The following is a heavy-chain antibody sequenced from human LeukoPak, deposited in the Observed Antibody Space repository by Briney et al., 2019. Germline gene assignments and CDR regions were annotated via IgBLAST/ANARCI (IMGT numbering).Heavy chain of an antibody. Sequence: SETLSLTCAVSGYSISSGYYWGWVRQPPGMGLEWIGSIYHSGSSYYNPSLKSRVIISVVTSKNQFSLKLSSVTAAATAVYYCPRHSDDYYYYYMDVWGKGTTVTVSS. V-gene: IGHV4-38-2*01. CDR1: GYSISSGYY. J-gene: IGHJ6*03. CDR3: PRHSDDYYYYYMDV. CDR2: IYHSGSS. D-gene: IGHD3-10*01.